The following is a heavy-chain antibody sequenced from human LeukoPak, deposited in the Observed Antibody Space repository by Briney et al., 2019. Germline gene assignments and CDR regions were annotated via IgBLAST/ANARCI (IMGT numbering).Heavy chain of an antibody. V-gene: IGHV1-24*01. Sequence: ASVKVSCKVSGYTLTELSMHWVRQAPGKGLEWMGGFDPEDGETIYAQKFQGRVTMTEDTATDTAYMGLSSLRSEDTAVYYCATPQHYYDSSGYFYYFDYWGQGTLVTVSS. CDR1: GYTLTELS. D-gene: IGHD3-22*01. J-gene: IGHJ4*02. CDR3: ATPQHYYDSSGYFYYFDY. CDR2: FDPEDGET.